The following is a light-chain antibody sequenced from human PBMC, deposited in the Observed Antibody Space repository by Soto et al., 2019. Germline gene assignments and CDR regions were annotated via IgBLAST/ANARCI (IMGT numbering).Light chain of an antibody. V-gene: IGKV3-20*01. CDR3: QQDGTSIT. CDR1: QSISGSY. Sequence: EIVLPQSPGTLSSSTGERATLSCGASQSISGSYLAWYQQKPGQAPRLLIYGASSMATDIPDRVSGSASGADFTLTISRLEPEDFAVYYCQQDGTSITLGQGTRVEI. CDR2: GAS. J-gene: IGKJ5*01.